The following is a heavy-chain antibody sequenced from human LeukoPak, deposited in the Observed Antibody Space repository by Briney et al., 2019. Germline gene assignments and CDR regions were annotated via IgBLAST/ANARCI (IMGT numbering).Heavy chain of an antibody. V-gene: IGHV4-34*01. CDR1: GGAFSGYY. D-gene: IGHD3-3*01. CDR3: AGGVQFRFLEWLRNNWFDP. CDR2: INHSGST. J-gene: IGHJ5*02. Sequence: SQTLSLTCAVYGGAFSGYYWGWIRQPPGKGREWSGEINHSGSTNYNPSLKSRVTISVDTSKNQFSLRLSSVTAADTAVYFCAGGVQFRFLEWLRNNWFDPWGQGTLVTVSS.